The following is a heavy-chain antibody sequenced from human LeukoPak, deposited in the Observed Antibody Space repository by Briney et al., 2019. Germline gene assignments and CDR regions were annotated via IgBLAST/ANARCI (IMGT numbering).Heavy chain of an antibody. V-gene: IGHV3-23*01. CDR1: GFTFSSYA. D-gene: IGHD2-21*01. Sequence: GGSLRLSCAASGFTFSSYAMSWVREAPGKGLKWGSAISGSGGSTYYADSVTGRFTISRDNCKNTLYLQMNSLRAEDTAVYYCAKDDSLCFDPWGKGTLVTVSS. CDR2: ISGSGGST. J-gene: IGHJ5*02. CDR3: AKDDSLCFDP.